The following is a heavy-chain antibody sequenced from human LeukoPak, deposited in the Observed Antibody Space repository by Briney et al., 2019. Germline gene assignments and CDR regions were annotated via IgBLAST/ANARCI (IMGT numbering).Heavy chain of an antibody. J-gene: IGHJ4*02. D-gene: IGHD1-26*01. CDR1: GFTFSTSE. CDR3: ARVGGSYFFDY. V-gene: IGHV3-74*01. Sequence: PGGSLRLSCGASGFTFSTSEMNWVRQAPGKGLVWVSRTNSDGSTTSNADSVKGRFTISRDNAKNTLYLQMNSLRADDTAVYYCARVGGSYFFDYWGQGTLVTVSS. CDR2: TNSDGSTT.